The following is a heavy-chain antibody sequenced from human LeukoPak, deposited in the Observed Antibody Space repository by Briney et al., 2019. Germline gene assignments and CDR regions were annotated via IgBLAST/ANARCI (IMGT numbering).Heavy chain of an antibody. CDR3: ARRYCSSTSCYKNVYYFDY. CDR2: ISAYNGNT. J-gene: IGHJ4*02. Sequence: ASVKVSCKASGYTFTSYGILWVRQAPGQGLEWMGWISAYNGNTNYAQKLQGRVTMTTDTSTSTAYMELRSLRSDDTAVYYCARRYCSSTSCYKNVYYFDYWGQGTLVTVSS. D-gene: IGHD2-2*02. V-gene: IGHV1-18*01. CDR1: GYTFTSYG.